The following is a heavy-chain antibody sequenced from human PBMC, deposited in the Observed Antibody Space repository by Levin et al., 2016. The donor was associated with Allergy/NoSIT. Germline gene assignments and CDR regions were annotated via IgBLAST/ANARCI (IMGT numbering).Heavy chain of an antibody. D-gene: IGHD3-10*01. J-gene: IGHJ4*02. V-gene: IGHV3-23*01. CDR2: ISGSGGRT. CDR3: AKGDVSGSSTADY. Sequence: VRQAPGKGLEWVSAISGSGGRTHYADSVGGRFTISRDNSKSTLYLQVNSLTAEDTAVYYCAKGDVSGSSTADYWGQGTLVTVSS.